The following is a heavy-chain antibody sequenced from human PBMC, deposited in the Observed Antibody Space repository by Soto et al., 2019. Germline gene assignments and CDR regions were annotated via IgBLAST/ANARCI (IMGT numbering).Heavy chain of an antibody. J-gene: IGHJ6*02. CDR1: GFTFSSYA. Sequence: QVQLVESGGGVVQPGRSLRLSCAASGFTFSSYAMHWVRQAPGKVLEWVAVISYDGSNKYYADSVKGRFTISRDNSKNKLYLQMNSLRAEDTAVYYCAREIVPAALRHSYGMDVWGQGTTVTVSS. V-gene: IGHV3-30-3*01. CDR2: ISYDGSNK. D-gene: IGHD2-2*01. CDR3: AREIVPAALRHSYGMDV.